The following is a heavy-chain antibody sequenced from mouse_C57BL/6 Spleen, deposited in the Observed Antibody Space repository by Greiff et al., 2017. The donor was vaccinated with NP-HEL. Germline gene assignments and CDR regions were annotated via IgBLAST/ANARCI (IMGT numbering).Heavy chain of an antibody. Sequence: QVQLQQPGAELVRPGSSVKLSCKASGYTFTSYWMHWVKQRPIQGLEWIGNIDPSDSETHYNQKFKDKATLTVDKSSSTAYMQLSRLTSEDSAVYYCARGYYYGSSYGYYAMDYWGQGTSVTVSS. CDR2: IDPSDSET. CDR1: GYTFTSYW. CDR3: ARGYYYGSSYGYYAMDY. J-gene: IGHJ4*01. V-gene: IGHV1-52*01. D-gene: IGHD1-1*01.